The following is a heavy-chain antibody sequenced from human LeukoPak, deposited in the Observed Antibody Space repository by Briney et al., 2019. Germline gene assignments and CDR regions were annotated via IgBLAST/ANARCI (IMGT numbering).Heavy chain of an antibody. J-gene: IGHJ6*02. Sequence: PGGSLRLSCAVPGFTFSSYWMHWVRQVPGEGLVWVSRISSDGSTTTYADSVKGRFTISRDNAKNTLYLQMNSLRAEDTAVYYCAKCRTGCQYNGLDVWGQGTTVTVSS. V-gene: IGHV3-74*01. CDR2: ISSDGSTT. D-gene: IGHD2-2*01. CDR3: AKCRTGCQYNGLDV. CDR1: GFTFSSYW.